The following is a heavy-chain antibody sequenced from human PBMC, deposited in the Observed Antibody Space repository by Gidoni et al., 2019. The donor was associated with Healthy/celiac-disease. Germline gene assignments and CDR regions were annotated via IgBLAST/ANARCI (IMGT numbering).Heavy chain of an antibody. CDR3: AREGRTVVVVAATTTPPDY. Sequence: EVQLVESGGGLVQPGGSLRLSCAASGCTFSSYSMNWVRQAPGKGLEWVSYISSSSSTIYYADSVKGRFTISRDNAKNSLYLQMNSLRDEDTAVYYCAREGRTVVVVAATTTPPDYWGQGTLVTVSS. V-gene: IGHV3-48*02. J-gene: IGHJ4*02. CDR2: ISSSSSTI. D-gene: IGHD2-15*01. CDR1: GCTFSSYS.